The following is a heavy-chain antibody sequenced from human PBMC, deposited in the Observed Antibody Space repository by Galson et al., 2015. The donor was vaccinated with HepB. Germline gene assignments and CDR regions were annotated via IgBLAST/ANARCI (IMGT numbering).Heavy chain of an antibody. CDR1: GYTFTSYA. J-gene: IGHJ4*02. Sequence: SVKVSCKAPGYTFTSYAMNWVRQAPGQGLEWMGWINTNTGNPTYAQGFTGRFVFSLDTSVSTAYLQISSLKAEDTAVYYCARDPLEYSSSSPFDYWGQGTLVTVSS. CDR3: ARDPLEYSSSSPFDY. V-gene: IGHV7-4-1*02. D-gene: IGHD6-6*01. CDR2: INTNTGNP.